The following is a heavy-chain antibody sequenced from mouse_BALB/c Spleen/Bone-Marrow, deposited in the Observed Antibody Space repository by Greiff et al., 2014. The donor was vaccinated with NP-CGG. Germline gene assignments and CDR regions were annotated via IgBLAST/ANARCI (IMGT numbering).Heavy chain of an antibody. Sequence: QVQLKESGPGLVAPSQSLSITCTVSGFSLTDYGVSWIRQPPGEGLEWLGVIWGAGITYYNSALKSRLSISKDNSKSQVFLKMNSLQTDDTAMYYCAKLTWDEGDYWGQGTTLTVSS. J-gene: IGHJ2*01. V-gene: IGHV2-6-5*01. CDR3: AKLTWDEGDY. D-gene: IGHD4-1*01. CDR2: IWGAGIT. CDR1: GFSLTDYG.